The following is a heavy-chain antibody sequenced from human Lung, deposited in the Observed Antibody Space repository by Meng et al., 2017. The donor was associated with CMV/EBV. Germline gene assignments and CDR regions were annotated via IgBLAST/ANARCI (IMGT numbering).Heavy chain of an antibody. CDR2: IYWDDDK. V-gene: IGHV2-5*02. D-gene: IGHD1-14*01. CDR3: ALFTGSWFDP. J-gene: IGHJ5*02. Sequence: QIPLKASGPTLVKPKQTLTLTCTFSGFSLSTSEVGVGWIRQPPGKALEWLAVIYWDDDKRYSPSLKSRLTITKDTSKNQVVLTLTNMDPVDTATYYCALFTGSWFDPWGQGTLVTVSS. CDR1: GFSLSTSEVG.